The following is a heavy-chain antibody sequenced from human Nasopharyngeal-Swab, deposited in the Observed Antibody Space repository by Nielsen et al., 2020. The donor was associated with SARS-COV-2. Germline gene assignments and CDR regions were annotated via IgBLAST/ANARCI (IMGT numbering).Heavy chain of an antibody. V-gene: IGHV1-8*01. J-gene: IGHJ6*02. CDR3: ARGQGVGGFKTRNYYGMDV. CDR2: MNPNSGNT. CDR1: GYTFTSYD. D-gene: IGHD5-24*01. Sequence: ASVKVSCKASGYTFTSYDISWVRRATGQGLEWMGWMNPNSGNTGYAQKFQGRVTMTRDTSISTAYMELSSLRSEDTAVYYCARGQGVGGFKTRNYYGMDVWGQGTTVTVSS.